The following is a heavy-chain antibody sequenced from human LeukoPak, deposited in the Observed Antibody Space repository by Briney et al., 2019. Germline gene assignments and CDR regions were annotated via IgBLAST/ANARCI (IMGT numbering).Heavy chain of an antibody. J-gene: IGHJ4*02. V-gene: IGHV4-34*01. CDR1: GGSFSGYY. D-gene: IGHD1-20*01. CDR2: INHSGST. Sequence: SETLSLTCAVYGGSFSGYYWSWIRQPPGKGLEWIGEINHSGSTNYNPSLKSRVTISVDTSKNQFSLKLSSVTAADTAVYYCARDSGITGTTGAIDYWGQGTLVTVSS. CDR3: ARDSGITGTTGAIDY.